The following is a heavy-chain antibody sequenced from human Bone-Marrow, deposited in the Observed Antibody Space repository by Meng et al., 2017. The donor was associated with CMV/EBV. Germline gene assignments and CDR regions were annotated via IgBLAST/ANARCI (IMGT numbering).Heavy chain of an antibody. J-gene: IGHJ5*02. Sequence: ASVKVSCKASGYTFTTYGISWVRQAPGQGLEWVGWVSVYNGNTEYAQKLQGRVTMTTDTSTTTAYMELSSLRSEDTAVYYCARGGITHNWFDPWGQGTLVTVSS. CDR1: GYTFTTYG. V-gene: IGHV1-18*01. D-gene: IGHD1-20*01. CDR2: VSVYNGNT. CDR3: ARGGITHNWFDP.